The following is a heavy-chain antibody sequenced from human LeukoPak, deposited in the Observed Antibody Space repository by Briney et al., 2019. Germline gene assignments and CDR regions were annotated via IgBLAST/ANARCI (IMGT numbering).Heavy chain of an antibody. Sequence: GGSLRLSCAASGFXVSSNYISWVRQAPGKGLEWVSFIYSDGNAYYADSLKGRFIISRDNSKNTLYLKMNSLRAEDTAVYYCARYDSSWYYFDYWGRGTLVTVSS. D-gene: IGHD6-13*01. CDR1: GFXVSSNY. J-gene: IGHJ4*02. CDR2: IYSDGNA. CDR3: ARYDSSWYYFDY. V-gene: IGHV3-53*01.